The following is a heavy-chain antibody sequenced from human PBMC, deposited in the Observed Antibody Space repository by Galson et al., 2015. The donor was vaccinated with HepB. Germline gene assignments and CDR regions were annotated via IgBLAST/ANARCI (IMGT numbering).Heavy chain of an antibody. J-gene: IGHJ6*02. V-gene: IGHV1-69*06. D-gene: IGHD2-21*01. CDR3: ARGDIVVVIAMLYYYYSRDV. Sequence: SVKVSCKASGGTFSSYAISWVRQAPGQGLEWMGGIIPIFGTANYAQKFQGRVTITADKSTSTAYMELSSLRSEDTAVYYCARGDIVVVIAMLYYYYSRDVWGQGTTVTVSS. CDR2: IIPIFGTA. CDR1: GGTFSSYA.